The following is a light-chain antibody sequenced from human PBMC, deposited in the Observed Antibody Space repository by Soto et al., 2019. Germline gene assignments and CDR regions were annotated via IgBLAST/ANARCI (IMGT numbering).Light chain of an antibody. J-gene: IGKJ1*01. Sequence: EIVLTQSPGTLSLSPGESATLSCRASQTVSSISVAWYQQKPGQAPRLLIYVASTRATGIPDRFSGSGSGTYFTRTINRLEAEDFAVYYCQQRGGSPSWTFGQGAKVEIK. CDR3: QQRGGSPSWT. CDR1: QTVSSIS. CDR2: VAS. V-gene: IGKV3-20*01.